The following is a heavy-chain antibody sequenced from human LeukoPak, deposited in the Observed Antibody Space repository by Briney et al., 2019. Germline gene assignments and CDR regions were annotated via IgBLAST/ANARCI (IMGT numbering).Heavy chain of an antibody. CDR1: GYSFTTYW. CDR2: IYPGDSDT. Sequence: GESLKISCRGSGYSFTTYWIGWVRQMPGKGLEWMGIIYPGDSDTRYSPSFQGQVTMSADKSINTAYLQWSSLKASDTAMYYCARRQGCSSSSCPPDSWGQGTLVIVSS. D-gene: IGHD2-15*01. V-gene: IGHV5-51*01. J-gene: IGHJ4*02. CDR3: ARRQGCSSSSCPPDS.